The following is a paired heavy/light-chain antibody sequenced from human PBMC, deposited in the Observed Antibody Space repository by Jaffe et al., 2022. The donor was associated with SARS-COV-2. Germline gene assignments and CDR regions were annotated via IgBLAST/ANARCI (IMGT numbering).Light chain of an antibody. Sequence: EIVMTQSPATLSVSPGERATLSCRASQSVSSNLAWYQQKPGQAPRLLIYGASTRATGIPARFSGSGSGTEFTLTISSLQSEDFAVYYCQQYNNWPLTFGQGTKLEIK. CDR1: QSVSSN. J-gene: IGKJ2*01. CDR2: GAS. CDR3: QQYNNWPLT. V-gene: IGKV3-15*01.
Heavy chain of an antibody. CDR1: GFTFSSYA. J-gene: IGHJ2*01. V-gene: IGHV3-30-3*01. Sequence: QVQLVESGGGVVQPGRSLRLSCAASGFTFSSYAMHWVRQAPGKGLEWVAVISYDGSNKYYADSVKGRFTISRDNSKNTLYLQMNSLRAEDTAVYYCARNPPSDYGDYFWYFDLWGRGTLVTVSS. D-gene: IGHD4-17*01. CDR2: ISYDGSNK. CDR3: ARNPPSDYGDYFWYFDL.